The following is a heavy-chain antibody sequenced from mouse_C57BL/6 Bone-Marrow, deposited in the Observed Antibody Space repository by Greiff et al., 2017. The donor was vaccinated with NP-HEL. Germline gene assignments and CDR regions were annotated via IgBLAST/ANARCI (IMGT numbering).Heavy chain of an antibody. CDR3: ARTRGYDYGNYFDY. CDR2: IYPYNGVS. Sequence: VQLKESGPELVKPGASVKISCKASGYSFTGYYMHWVKQSHGNILDWIGYIYPYNGVSSYNQKFKGKATLTVDKSSSTAYMELRSLTSEDSAVYYCARTRGYDYGNYFDYWGQGTTLTVSS. D-gene: IGHD2-4*01. J-gene: IGHJ2*01. CDR1: GYSFTGYY. V-gene: IGHV1-31*01.